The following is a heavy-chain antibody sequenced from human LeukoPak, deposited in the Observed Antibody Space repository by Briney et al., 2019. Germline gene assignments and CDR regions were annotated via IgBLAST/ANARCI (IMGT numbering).Heavy chain of an antibody. V-gene: IGHV1-18*01. CDR2: ISAYNGNT. CDR1: GYTFTSYG. J-gene: IGHJ4*02. CDR3: ARDPRRREVAGIWAHSPWDY. D-gene: IGHD6-19*01. Sequence: GASVKVSCKASGYTFTSYGISWVRQAPGQGLEWMGWISAYNGNTNYAQKLQGRVTMTTDTSTSTAYMELRSLRSDDTAVYYCARDPRRREVAGIWAHSPWDYWGQGTLVTVSS.